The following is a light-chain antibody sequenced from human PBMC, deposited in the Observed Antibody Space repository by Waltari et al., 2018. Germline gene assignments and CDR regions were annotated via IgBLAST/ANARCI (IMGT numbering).Light chain of an antibody. V-gene: IGKV4-1*01. CDR2: WAS. Sequence: IVMTQSPDSLAVSQSDRATINCKSSQIVLYSSNNKNYLAWYQQSPGQPPKLLIYWASTRESGVPDRFSGSGSGTHFTLTITSLQAEDVAVYYCQQYYSIPLTFGGGTRMEIK. CDR1: QIVLYSSNNKNY. J-gene: IGKJ4*01. CDR3: QQYYSIPLT.